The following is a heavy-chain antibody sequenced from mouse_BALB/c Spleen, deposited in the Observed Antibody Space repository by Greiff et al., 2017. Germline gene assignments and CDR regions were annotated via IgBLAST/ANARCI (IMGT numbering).Heavy chain of an antibody. CDR3: ARLTTDYAMDY. Sequence: EVHLVESGGGLVQPGGSLKLSCAASGFTFSSYTMSWVRQTPEKRLEWVAYISNGGGSTYYPDTVKGRFTISRDNAKNTLYLQMSSLKSEDTAMYYCARLTTDYAMDYWGQGTSVTVSS. D-gene: IGHD1-1*01. V-gene: IGHV5-12-2*01. CDR1: GFTFSSYT. CDR2: ISNGGGST. J-gene: IGHJ4*01.